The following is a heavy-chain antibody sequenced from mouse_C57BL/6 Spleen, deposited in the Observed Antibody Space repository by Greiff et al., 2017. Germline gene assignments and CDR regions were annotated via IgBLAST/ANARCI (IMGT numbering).Heavy chain of an antibody. CDR1: GYSITSGYY. CDR3: ARVGYPYAMDY. V-gene: IGHV3-6*01. D-gene: IGHD2-2*01. Sequence: EVQLQQSGPGLVKPSQSLSLTCSVTGYSITSGYYWNWIRQFPGNKLEWMGYISYDGSNNYNPSLKNRISITRDTSKNQFFLKLNSVTTEDTATYYCARVGYPYAMDYWGQGTSVTVSS. J-gene: IGHJ4*01. CDR2: ISYDGSN.